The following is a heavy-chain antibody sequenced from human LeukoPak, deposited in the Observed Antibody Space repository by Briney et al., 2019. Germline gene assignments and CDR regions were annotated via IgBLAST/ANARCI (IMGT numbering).Heavy chain of an antibody. V-gene: IGHV1-69*05. Sequence: GASVKVSCKASRGTFISYVISWVRQAPGQGLEWMGGIFPIFGSENYAQKFQGRVTITTDESTSTAYMELSSLRSEDTAVYYCARSPRWLQSVFDYWGQGTLVTVSS. CDR3: ARSPRWLQSVFDY. J-gene: IGHJ4*02. CDR2: IFPIFGSE. CDR1: RGTFISYV. D-gene: IGHD5-24*01.